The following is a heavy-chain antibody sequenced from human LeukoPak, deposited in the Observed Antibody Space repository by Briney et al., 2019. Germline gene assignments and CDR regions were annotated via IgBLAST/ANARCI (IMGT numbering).Heavy chain of an antibody. Sequence: PGGSLRLSCAASRFTFSSYGMSWVRQAPGKGLEWVSAISGSGGSTYYADSVKGRFTISRDNSKNTLYLQMNSLRAEDTAVYYCATSSAYYYFDFDYWGQGTLVTVSS. J-gene: IGHJ4*02. CDR3: ATSSAYYYFDFDY. CDR1: RFTFSSYG. D-gene: IGHD3-22*01. V-gene: IGHV3-23*01. CDR2: ISGSGGST.